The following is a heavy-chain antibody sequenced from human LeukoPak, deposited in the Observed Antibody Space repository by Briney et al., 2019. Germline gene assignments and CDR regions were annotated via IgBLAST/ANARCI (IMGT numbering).Heavy chain of an antibody. CDR1: GFTFSSYS. V-gene: IGHV3-53*01. D-gene: IGHD6-19*01. CDR3: ARGIAVAGSFDY. Sequence: GGSLRLSGAASGFTFSSYSMNWIRQAPGKGLEWVSVIYSGGSTYYADSVKGRFTISRDNSKNTLYLQMNSLRAEDTAVYYCARGIAVAGSFDYWGQGTLVTVSS. CDR2: IYSGGST. J-gene: IGHJ4*02.